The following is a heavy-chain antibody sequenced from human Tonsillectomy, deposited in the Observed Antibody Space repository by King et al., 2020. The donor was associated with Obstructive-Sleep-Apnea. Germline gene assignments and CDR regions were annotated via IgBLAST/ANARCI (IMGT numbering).Heavy chain of an antibody. Sequence: VQLVESGGGLVQPGRALRLSCTASGFTFGDYAMSWFRQAPGKGLGWVGFIRSKAFGGTTEYAASVKGRFTISRDDSKSSAYLQMNSLKTEDTAVYYCTRDAEVDYGSVSYYPSFWGQGTLVTVSS. CDR3: TRDAEVDYGSVSYYPSF. J-gene: IGHJ4*02. D-gene: IGHD3-10*01. CDR1: GFTFGDYA. CDR2: IRSKAFGGTT. V-gene: IGHV3-49*03.